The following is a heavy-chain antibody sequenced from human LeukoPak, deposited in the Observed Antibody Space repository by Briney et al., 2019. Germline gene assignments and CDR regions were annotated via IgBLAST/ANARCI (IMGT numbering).Heavy chain of an antibody. CDR1: GYSISSGYY. Sequence: SETLSLTCAVSGYSISSGYYWGWIRQPPGKGLEWIGSIYHSGNTNYNPSLKSRVTISVETSKNQFSLKVSSVTAADTALYYCARWYSSSGYLDYWGQGTLVTVSS. V-gene: IGHV4-38-2*01. D-gene: IGHD6-6*01. CDR3: ARWYSSSGYLDY. J-gene: IGHJ4*02. CDR2: IYHSGNT.